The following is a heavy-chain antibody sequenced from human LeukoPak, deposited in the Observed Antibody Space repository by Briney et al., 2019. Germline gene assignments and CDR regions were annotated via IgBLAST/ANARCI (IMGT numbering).Heavy chain of an antibody. CDR2: ISSFSGTI. V-gene: IGHV3-48*01. D-gene: IGHD6-13*01. J-gene: IGHJ3*02. CDR3: ARVGYSSSWYGAFDI. CDR1: GITFSSYS. Sequence: PGGSLRLSCVASGITFSSYSMNWVRQAPGKGLEWVSYISSFSGTINYADSVKGRFTISRDNAKNSLYLQMNSLRAEDTAVYYCARVGYSSSWYGAFDIWGQGTMVTVSS.